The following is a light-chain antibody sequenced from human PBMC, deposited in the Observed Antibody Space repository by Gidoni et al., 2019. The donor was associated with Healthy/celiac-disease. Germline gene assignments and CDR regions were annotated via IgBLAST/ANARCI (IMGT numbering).Light chain of an antibody. Sequence: DIQMTQSPSSLSASVGDRVTITCRSSQGISNYLAWYQQKQATVPKLLIYAASTLQSGVQSRFSGCGSGIAFTLTIIRLKPEDVATYYCQKYNRAPWTFGQGTKVEIK. J-gene: IGKJ1*01. CDR2: AAS. CDR3: QKYNRAPWT. V-gene: IGKV1-27*01. CDR1: QGISNY.